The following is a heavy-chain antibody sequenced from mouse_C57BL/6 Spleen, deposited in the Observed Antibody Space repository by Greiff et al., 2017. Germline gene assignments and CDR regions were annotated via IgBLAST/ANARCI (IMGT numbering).Heavy chain of an antibody. V-gene: IGHV14-3*01. Sequence: VQLKESVAELVRPGASVKLSCTASGFNIKNTYMHWVKQRPEQGLEWIGRIDPANGNTKYAPKFQGKATITADTSSNTAYLQLSSLTSEDTAIYYCASPNYYGSSFDYWGQGTTLTVSS. CDR2: IDPANGNT. CDR1: GFNIKNTY. D-gene: IGHD1-1*01. J-gene: IGHJ2*01. CDR3: ASPNYYGSSFDY.